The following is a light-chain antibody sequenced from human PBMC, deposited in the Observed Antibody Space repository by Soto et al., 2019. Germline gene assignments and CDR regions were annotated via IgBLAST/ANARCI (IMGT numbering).Light chain of an antibody. CDR1: QSDSSSH. Sequence: IVLTQSPDTLSLYQGERGTLPCRARQSDSSSHLAWYQHIPGQAPRLLIYAASSRATGSPDRFSGGGSGTDFTLTISRLEPEDFAVYYCQQYGYSPITFGQGTRLEIK. CDR3: QQYGYSPIT. V-gene: IGKV3-20*01. CDR2: AAS. J-gene: IGKJ5*01.